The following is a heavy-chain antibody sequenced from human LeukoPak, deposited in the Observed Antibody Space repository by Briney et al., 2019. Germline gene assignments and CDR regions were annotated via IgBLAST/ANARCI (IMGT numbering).Heavy chain of an antibody. CDR1: GFTFSTYS. V-gene: IGHV3-21*01. D-gene: IGHD5-18*01. CDR2: ISSSSNYI. Sequence: GGSLRLSCAASGFTFSTYSMTWVRQAPGKGLEWVSSISSSSNYIYHAGSVKGRFTISRDNARNSLHLQMNSLRAEDMAMYYCTRSVDTAMGAYFDYWGQGTLVTVSS. CDR3: TRSVDTAMGAYFDY. J-gene: IGHJ4*02.